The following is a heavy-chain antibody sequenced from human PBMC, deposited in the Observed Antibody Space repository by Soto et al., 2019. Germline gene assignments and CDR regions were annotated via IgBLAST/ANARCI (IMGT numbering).Heavy chain of an antibody. J-gene: IGHJ4*02. CDR1: GFIFNNYF. CDR2: IKQDGSEK. Sequence: GGSLRLSCAASGFIFNNYFMSWVRQAPGKGLEWVANIKQDGSEKYYVDFVRGRFTISRDNTKNSVYLEMNSLRAEDTAVYYCARDGDYIHPPLDYWGQGTLVTVSS. D-gene: IGHD4-4*01. CDR3: ARDGDYIHPPLDY. V-gene: IGHV3-7*01.